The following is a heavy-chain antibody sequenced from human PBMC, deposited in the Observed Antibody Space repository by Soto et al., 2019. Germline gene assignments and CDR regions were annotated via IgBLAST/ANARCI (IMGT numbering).Heavy chain of an antibody. CDR3: ARLGSSWRGRWFDP. CDR2: IYYSGST. CDR1: GGSISSSSYY. D-gene: IGHD6-13*01. V-gene: IGHV4-39*01. Sequence: SETLSLTCTVSGGSISSSSYYGGWIRQPPGKGLEWIGSIYYSGSTYYNPSLKSRVTISVDTSKNQFSLKLSSVTAADTAVYYCARLGSSWRGRWFDPWGQGTLVTVSS. J-gene: IGHJ5*02.